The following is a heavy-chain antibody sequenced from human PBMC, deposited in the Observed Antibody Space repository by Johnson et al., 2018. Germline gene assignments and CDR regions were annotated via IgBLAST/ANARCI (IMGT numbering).Heavy chain of an antibody. CDR3: ARGVSVFGVLNGAFDY. CDR2: IYYTGTA. V-gene: IGHV4-59*01. D-gene: IGHD2-8*01. CDR1: GGSISNYY. Sequence: QVQLQESGPGLVKPSETLSLTCSVSGGSISNYYWSWIRQPPGKGLEWIGYIYYTGTANFNPSLTSRVTISVDTSKNQFSLKLSSVTAADTAVYYCARGVSVFGVLNGAFDYWGQGTLVYVSS. J-gene: IGHJ4*02.